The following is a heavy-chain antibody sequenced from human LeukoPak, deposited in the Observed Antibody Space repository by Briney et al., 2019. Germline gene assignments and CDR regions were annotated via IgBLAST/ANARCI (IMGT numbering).Heavy chain of an antibody. D-gene: IGHD2-2*01. Sequence: GGSLRLSCAASGFTFSSYSMNWVRQAPGKGLEWVSYISSSSSTIYYADSVKGRFTISRDNAKNSLYLQMNSLRAEDTAVYYCARDYTVVVPAAMEDYYYYGMDVWGQGTTVTVSS. J-gene: IGHJ6*02. CDR3: ARDYTVVVPAAMEDYYYYGMDV. CDR1: GFTFSSYS. CDR2: ISSSSSTI. V-gene: IGHV3-48*04.